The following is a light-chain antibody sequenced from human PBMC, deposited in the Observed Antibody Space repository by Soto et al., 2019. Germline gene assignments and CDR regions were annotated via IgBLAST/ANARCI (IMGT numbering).Light chain of an antibody. V-gene: IGLV2-14*01. CDR1: SSAIGGYNF. J-gene: IGLJ2*01. CDR3: SSFPLISTLVV. Sequence: QSALTQPASVSGSPGQSITISCTGTSSAIGGYNFVFWYQHHPGKAPKLMIYEVNNRPSGVSSRFSGSKSGNTAPLTISGLQTEDEADYYCSSFPLISTLVVFGGASKRTVL. CDR2: EVN.